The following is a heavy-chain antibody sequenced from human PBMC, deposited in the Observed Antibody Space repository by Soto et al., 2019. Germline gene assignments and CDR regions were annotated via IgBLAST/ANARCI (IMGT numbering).Heavy chain of an antibody. V-gene: IGHV1-18*04. D-gene: IGHD3-10*01. J-gene: IGHJ4*02. CDR2: ISGYNGLT. CDR3: ARDEGIRGFDS. Sequence: QVQLVQSGDEVKKSGASVKVSCKASGYTFSNYGISWVRQAPGQGLERMGWISGYNGLTAYAQNVQGRVTMTIDTPTRTVFMELTSLGSNDTAVYYCARDEGIRGFDSWGQGTLVTVSS. CDR1: GYTFSNYG.